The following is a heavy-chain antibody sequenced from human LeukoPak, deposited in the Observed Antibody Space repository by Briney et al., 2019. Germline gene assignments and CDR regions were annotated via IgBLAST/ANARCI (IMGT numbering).Heavy chain of an antibody. V-gene: IGHV4-4*07. D-gene: IGHD3-3*01. CDR3: ARDARGWSGFDY. Sequence: PETLSLTCSVSGGSISSYYWSWIRQPAGKGREWIGRIYTTGNTDYNPPLKSRVTMSVDTSKNQFSLNLSSVTAADTAVYYCARDARGWSGFDYWGQGTLVTVSS. CDR2: IYTTGNT. J-gene: IGHJ4*02. CDR1: GGSISSYY.